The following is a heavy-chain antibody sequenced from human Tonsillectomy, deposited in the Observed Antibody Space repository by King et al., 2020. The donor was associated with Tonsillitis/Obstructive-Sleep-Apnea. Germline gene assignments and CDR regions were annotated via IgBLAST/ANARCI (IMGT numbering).Heavy chain of an antibody. Sequence: QLVQSGAEVKKPGSSFKVSCKASVGPFSSYAISWVRQAPGQGLEWRGGIIPIFGTANYAQKFQGRVTITADESTSTASMEVSSLRSEATAVYYCVRYCSGGTWDDDYMDVWGKGTTVTVSS. D-gene: IGHD2-15*01. J-gene: IGHJ6*03. V-gene: IGHV1-69*01. CDR3: VRYCSGGTWDDDYMDV. CDR2: IIPIFGTA. CDR1: VGPFSSYA.